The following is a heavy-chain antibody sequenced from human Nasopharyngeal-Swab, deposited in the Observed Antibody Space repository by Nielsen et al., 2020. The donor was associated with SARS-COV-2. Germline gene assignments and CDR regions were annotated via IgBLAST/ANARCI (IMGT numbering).Heavy chain of an antibody. V-gene: IGHV3-9*01. CDR2: ISWNSGSI. J-gene: IGHJ4*02. CDR3: TRVGEDTAMVDFDY. D-gene: IGHD5-18*01. CDR1: GFTFDDYA. Sequence: SLKISCAASGFTFDDYAMHWVRQAPGKGLEWVSGISWNSGSIGYADSVKGRFTISRDNAKNSLYLQMNSLKTEDTAVYYCTRVGEDTAMVDFDYWGQGTLVTVSS.